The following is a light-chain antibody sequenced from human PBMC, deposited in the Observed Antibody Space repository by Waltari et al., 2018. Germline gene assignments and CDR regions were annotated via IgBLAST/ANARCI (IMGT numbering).Light chain of an antibody. CDR3: QSYDNGLRGRV. CDR2: GNN. CDR1: SSNIGAGYD. Sequence: QSVLTQPPSVSGAPGQRVTISCTGSSSNIGAGYDVHWYQQFPGTAPKLLIYGNNDRPSGVHDRFSGSKSDTSASLAISGLQADDEAEYHCQSYDNGLRGRVFGGGTKVTVL. V-gene: IGLV1-40*01. J-gene: IGLJ3*02.